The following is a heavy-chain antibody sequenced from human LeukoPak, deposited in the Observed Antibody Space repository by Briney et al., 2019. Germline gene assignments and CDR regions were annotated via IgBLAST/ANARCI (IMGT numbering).Heavy chain of an antibody. J-gene: IGHJ4*02. Sequence: ASVKVSCKASGYTFTGYYMHWVRQAPGQGLEWMGWINPNSGGTNYAQEFQGRVTMTRDTSISTAYMELSRLRSDDTAVYYCASVYYYDSSGYSPFDYWGQGTLVTVSS. D-gene: IGHD3-22*01. V-gene: IGHV1-2*02. CDR3: ASVYYYDSSGYSPFDY. CDR1: GYTFTGYY. CDR2: INPNSGGT.